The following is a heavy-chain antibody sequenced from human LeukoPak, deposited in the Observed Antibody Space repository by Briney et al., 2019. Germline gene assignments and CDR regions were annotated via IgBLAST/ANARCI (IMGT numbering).Heavy chain of an antibody. D-gene: IGHD2-8*02. Sequence: GASVKVSCKASGYSFPSYGISWVRQAPGQGLEWMGWISGYNDNTDYAQKFQDRVTMTIDTSTSTASMELRSLRSDDTAVYYCGRDPRVYCTGGRCFPPIDLWGQGTLVTVSS. CDR1: GYSFPSYG. J-gene: IGHJ4*02. V-gene: IGHV1-18*01. CDR2: ISGYNDNT. CDR3: GRDPRVYCTGGRCFPPIDL.